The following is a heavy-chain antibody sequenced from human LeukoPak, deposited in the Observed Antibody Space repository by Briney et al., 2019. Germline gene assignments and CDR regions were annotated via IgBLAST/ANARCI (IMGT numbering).Heavy chain of an antibody. J-gene: IGHJ4*02. V-gene: IGHV4-34*01. CDR3: ARAGDSSDYGDY. D-gene: IGHD3-22*01. CDR1: GGSFSGYY. Sequence: SETLSLTCAVYGGSFSGYYWSWIRQPPGKGLEWIGEINHSGSTNYNPSLKGRVTISLDTSKNQFSLRLSSVTAADTAVYYCARAGDSSDYGDYWGQGTLVTVSS. CDR2: INHSGST.